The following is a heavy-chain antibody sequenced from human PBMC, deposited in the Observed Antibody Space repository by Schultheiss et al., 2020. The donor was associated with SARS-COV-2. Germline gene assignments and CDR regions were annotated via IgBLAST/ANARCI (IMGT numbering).Heavy chain of an antibody. CDR3: ARVLGGSSGWYDYYYYGMDV. CDR2: IYTSGST. V-gene: IGHV4-34*01. Sequence: SETLSLTCAVYGGSFSGYYWSWIRQPPGKGLEWIGRIYTSGSTYYNPSLKSRVTISVDTSKNQFSLKLSSVTAADTAVYYCARVLGGSSGWYDYYYYGMDVWGQGTTVTVSS. D-gene: IGHD6-19*01. J-gene: IGHJ6*02. CDR1: GGSFSGYY.